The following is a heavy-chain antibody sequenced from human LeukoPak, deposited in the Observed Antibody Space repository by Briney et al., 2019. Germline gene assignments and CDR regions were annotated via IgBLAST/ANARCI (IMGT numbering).Heavy chain of an antibody. CDR1: GFTFSSYA. Sequence: GRSLRLSCAASGFTFSSYAMHWVRQAPGKGLEWVAVISYDGSNKYYADSVKGRFIISRDNAKNSLYLQMNSLRAEDTAVYYCARDPPSYCDSGAFDYWGQGTLVTVSS. CDR3: ARDPPSYCDSGAFDY. D-gene: IGHD3-22*01. J-gene: IGHJ4*02. CDR2: ISYDGSNK. V-gene: IGHV3-30*04.